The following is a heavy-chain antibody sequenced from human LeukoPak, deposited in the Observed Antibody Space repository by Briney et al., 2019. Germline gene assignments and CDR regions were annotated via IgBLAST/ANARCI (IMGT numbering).Heavy chain of an antibody. D-gene: IGHD3-10*01. V-gene: IGHV1-8*01. CDR2: MNPNSGNT. CDR3: ARVRYGSGSSWFDP. Sequence: ASVKVSCKASGYTFTSYDINWVRQATGQGLEWTGWMNPNSGNTGYAQKFQGRVTMTRNTSISTAYMELSSLRSEDTAVYYCARVRYGSGSSWFDPWGQGTLVTVSS. J-gene: IGHJ5*02. CDR1: GYTFTSYD.